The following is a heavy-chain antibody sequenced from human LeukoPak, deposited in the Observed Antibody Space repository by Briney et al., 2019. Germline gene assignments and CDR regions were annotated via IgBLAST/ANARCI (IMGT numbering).Heavy chain of an antibody. D-gene: IGHD3-22*01. CDR3: ARGTAYYYDSSGYYYFDY. Sequence: SVKVSCKASGGTFSSYAISWVRQAPGQGLEWMGGIIPIFGTANYAQKFQGKVTITTDESTSTAYMELSSLRSEDTAVYYCARGTAYYYDSSGYYYFDYWGQGTLVTVSS. V-gene: IGHV1-69*05. CDR1: GGTFSSYA. J-gene: IGHJ4*02. CDR2: IIPIFGTA.